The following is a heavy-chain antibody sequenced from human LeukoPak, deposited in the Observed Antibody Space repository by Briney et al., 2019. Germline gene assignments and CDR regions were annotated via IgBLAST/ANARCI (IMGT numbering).Heavy chain of an antibody. V-gene: IGHV3-23*01. J-gene: IGHJ5*02. CDR2: IIGSGGTT. CDR1: GFSFGSFA. CDR3: AIPFPRIAAAGTSWFDP. D-gene: IGHD6-13*01. Sequence: GGSLRLSCAASGFSFGSFAMSWVRQAPGKGLEWVSGIIGSGGTTFYADSVKGRFTISRDNSKNTLYLQMNSLRAEDTAVYYCAIPFPRIAAAGTSWFDPWGQGTLVTVSS.